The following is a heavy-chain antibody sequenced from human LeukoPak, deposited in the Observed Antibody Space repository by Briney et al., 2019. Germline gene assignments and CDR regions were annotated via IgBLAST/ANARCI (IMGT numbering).Heavy chain of an antibody. J-gene: IGHJ4*02. CDR1: GFTFSRYA. CDR3: AKDVKAGSGDYYFDY. D-gene: IGHD3-3*01. V-gene: IGHV3-23*01. CDR2: VSASGGST. Sequence: GGSLRLSCAASGFTFSRYALNWARPAPGKGLEWVSTVSASGGSTYYADSVKGRFTISRDNSENTLYLQMNSLRAEDTAVYYCAKDVKAGSGDYYFDYWGQGTLVTVSS.